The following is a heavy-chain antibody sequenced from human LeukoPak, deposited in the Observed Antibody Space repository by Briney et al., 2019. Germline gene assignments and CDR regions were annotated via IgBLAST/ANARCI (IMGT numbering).Heavy chain of an antibody. J-gene: IGHJ4*02. Sequence: GRTLRLSCVVSGFTISDDWMHWVRQGPGTGLVWVSVIYSGGNTYYSDSLKGRFTISRDNSNNTLYLQMNTLRAEDTAVYLCARSSGSYSPFDYWGQGTLVTVSS. CDR1: GFTISDDW. V-gene: IGHV3-66*01. CDR3: ARSSGSYSPFDY. D-gene: IGHD6-19*01. CDR2: IYSGGNT.